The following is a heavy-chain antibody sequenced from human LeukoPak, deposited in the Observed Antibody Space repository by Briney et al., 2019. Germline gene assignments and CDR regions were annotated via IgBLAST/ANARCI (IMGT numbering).Heavy chain of an antibody. J-gene: IGHJ6*03. D-gene: IGHD3-3*01. Sequence: SETLSLTCDVSGYSITNGYYWVWLRQPPGKGLEWIGSLYHSDSIYYNPSLKSRVTMPVDTSKNQFSLRLSFVTAADTAVYYCARQHDSYYYYYVDVWGKGTTVTVSS. CDR3: ARQHDSYYYYYVDV. V-gene: IGHV4-38-2*01. CDR1: GYSITNGYY. CDR2: LYHSDSI.